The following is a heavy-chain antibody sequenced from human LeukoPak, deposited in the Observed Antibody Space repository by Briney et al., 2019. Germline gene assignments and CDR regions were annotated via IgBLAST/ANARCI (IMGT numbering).Heavy chain of an antibody. CDR1: GGSISSYY. Sequence: SETLSLTCTVSGGSISSYYWSWIRQPPGKGLEWIGYIYYSGSTNYNPSLKSRVTISVDTSKNQFSLKLSSVTAADTAVYYCARRIGADGSLKNWGQGTLVTVSS. CDR3: ARRIGADGSLKN. V-gene: IGHV4-59*08. CDR2: IYYSGST. J-gene: IGHJ4*02. D-gene: IGHD1-26*01.